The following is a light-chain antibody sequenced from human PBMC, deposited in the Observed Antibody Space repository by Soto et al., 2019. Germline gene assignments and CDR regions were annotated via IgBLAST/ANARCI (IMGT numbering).Light chain of an antibody. CDR2: DAS. CDR3: QHYNSYSWT. CDR1: QSITIW. V-gene: IGKV1-5*01. J-gene: IGKJ1*01. Sequence: DIQMTQSPSTLSASVGDRVTITYRASQSITIWLAWYQQKPGKAPKLLIFDASSLESGGPSRFSGSGSGTEFTLTISSLQSDDFATYYCQHYNSYSWTFGQGTKVEIK.